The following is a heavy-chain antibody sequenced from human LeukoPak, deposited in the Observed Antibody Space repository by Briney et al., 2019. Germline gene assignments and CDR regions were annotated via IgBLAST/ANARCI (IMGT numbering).Heavy chain of an antibody. V-gene: IGHV4-4*02. CDR2: IYHSGST. J-gene: IGHJ5*02. D-gene: IGHD3-3*01. CDR1: GGSISSSNW. Sequence: SGTLSLTCAVSGGSISSSNWWSWVRQPPGKGLEWIGEIYHSGSTNCNPSLKSRVTISVDKSKNQFSLKLNSVTAADTAVYYCASNPVGIITTHPNWFDPWGQGTLVTVSS. CDR3: ASNPVGIITTHPNWFDP.